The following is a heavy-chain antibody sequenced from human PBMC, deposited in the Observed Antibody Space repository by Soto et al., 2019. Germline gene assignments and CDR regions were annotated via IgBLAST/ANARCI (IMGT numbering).Heavy chain of an antibody. V-gene: IGHV4-31*03. CDR1: GASINTGGFY. J-gene: IGHJ4*02. D-gene: IGHD4-17*01. Sequence: SETLSLTCSVSGASINTGGFYWSWVRQFPGKGLDWIGYGSHTGSRYLNPSLRSRITISLDTPNNQFSLRLTSVTAADTAVYYCARVKVTTESFDSWGQGSLVTVSS. CDR2: GSHTGSR. CDR3: ARVKVTTESFDS.